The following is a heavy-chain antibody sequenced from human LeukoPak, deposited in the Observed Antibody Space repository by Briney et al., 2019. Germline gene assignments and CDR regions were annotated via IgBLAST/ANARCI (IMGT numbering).Heavy chain of an antibody. CDR1: GVTVRSYE. J-gene: IGHJ4*02. CDR3: ARGIAAAADFDY. D-gene: IGHD6-13*01. Sequence: SLRPSCAAAGVTVRSYEMNWGREAPGKGLEWVSYISSSGSTIYYADSVKGRFTISRDNAKNSLYLQMNSLRAEDTAVYYCARGIAAAADFDYWGQGTLVTVSS. CDR2: ISSSGSTI. V-gene: IGHV3-48*03.